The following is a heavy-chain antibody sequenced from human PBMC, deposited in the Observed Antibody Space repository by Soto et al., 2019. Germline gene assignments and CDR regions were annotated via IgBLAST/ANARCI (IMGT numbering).Heavy chain of an antibody. J-gene: IGHJ4*02. D-gene: IGHD3-22*01. V-gene: IGHV3-30-3*01. CDR3: ARSYYYDSSSYRGPPTY. Sequence: GGSLRLSCAASGFTFSTYAMHWVRQAPGKGLEWVAVISYDGSNKYYADSVKGRFTISRDNSKNTLYLQMNRLRAGDTAVYYCARSYYYDSSSYRGPPTYCGQGTLVTVSS. CDR1: GFTFSTYA. CDR2: ISYDGSNK.